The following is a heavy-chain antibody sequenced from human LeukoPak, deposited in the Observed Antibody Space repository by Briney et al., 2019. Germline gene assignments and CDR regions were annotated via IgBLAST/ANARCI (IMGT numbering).Heavy chain of an antibody. CDR2: ISNNGGSS. V-gene: IGHV3-64*04. J-gene: IGHJ6*02. CDR1: GFTFSAYA. CDR3: GRYYVMDV. Sequence: PGGSLRLSCSASGFTFSAYAMYWVRQAPGKGLEYVSGISNNGGSSFYADSVKGRFTISRDNSKSTLYLQMNSLRAEDTAVYYCGRYYVMDVWGQGTSVTVSS.